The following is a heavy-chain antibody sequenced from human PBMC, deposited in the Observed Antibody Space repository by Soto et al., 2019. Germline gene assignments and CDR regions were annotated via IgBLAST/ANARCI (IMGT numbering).Heavy chain of an antibody. CDR1: GGSISSSSYY. CDR3: AGGKSDYYYGMDV. V-gene: IGHV4-39*01. Sequence: QLQLQESGPGLVKPSETLSLTCTVSGGSISSSSYYWGWIRQPPGKGLEWIGSIYYSGSTYYNPSLKSRVTISVDTSKNQFSPKLSSVTAADTAVYYCAGGKSDYYYGMDVWGQGTTVTVSS. D-gene: IGHD3-16*01. CDR2: IYYSGST. J-gene: IGHJ6*02.